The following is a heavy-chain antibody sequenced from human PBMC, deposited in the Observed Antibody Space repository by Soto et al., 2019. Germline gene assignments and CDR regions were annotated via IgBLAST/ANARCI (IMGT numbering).Heavy chain of an antibody. CDR1: GFPFSMSA. D-gene: IGHD6-6*01. V-gene: IGHV3-23*01. Sequence: GGSLRLSCAASGFPFSMSAMTWVRQAPGKGLEWVSTTGLNGRTTYYADSVEGRFTVSRDNTKNTLDLQMASLRAEDTAVYYCATVHSTSRSFDYWGQGTLVTVSS. CDR3: ATVHSTSRSFDY. CDR2: TGLNGRTT. J-gene: IGHJ4*02.